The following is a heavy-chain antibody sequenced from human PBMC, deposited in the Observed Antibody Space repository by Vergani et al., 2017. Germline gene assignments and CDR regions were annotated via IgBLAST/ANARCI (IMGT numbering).Heavy chain of an antibody. V-gene: IGHV3-33*01. CDR3: ARARRGAFDI. CDR2: IWYDGSNE. Sequence: QVQLVESGGGVVQPGRSLRLSCEASGFTFSSYGMHWVRQAPGKGLEWVAVIWYDGSNEYYADSVKGRFTISRDNSKNTLYLQMNSLRAEDTAVYYCARARRGAFDIWGQGTMVTVSS. CDR1: GFTFSSYG. J-gene: IGHJ3*02.